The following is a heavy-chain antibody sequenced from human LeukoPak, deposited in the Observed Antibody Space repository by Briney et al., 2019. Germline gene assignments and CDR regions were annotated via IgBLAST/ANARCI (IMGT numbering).Heavy chain of an antibody. D-gene: IGHD6-13*01. Sequence: SETLSLTCTVSGDSISTYYRSRIRQPPGKGLEWIGYIYYSGSTNYNPSLKSRVTISVDTSKNQFSLKLSSVTAADTAVYYCARVDSWYIAFDIWGQGTMVTVSS. CDR2: IYYSGST. CDR3: ARVDSWYIAFDI. V-gene: IGHV4-59*01. J-gene: IGHJ3*02. CDR1: GDSISTYY.